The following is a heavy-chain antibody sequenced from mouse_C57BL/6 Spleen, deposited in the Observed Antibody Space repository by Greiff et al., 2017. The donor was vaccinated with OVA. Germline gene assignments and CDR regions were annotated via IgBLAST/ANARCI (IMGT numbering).Heavy chain of an antibody. D-gene: IGHD4-1*01. V-gene: IGHV5-17*01. Sequence: EVKVVESGGGLVKPGGSLKLSCAASGFTFSDYGMHWVRQAPEQGLEWVAYISSGSSTIYYADTVKGRFTISRDNAKNTLFLQMTSLRSEDTAMYYCARPDWAQYFDYWGQGTTLTVSS. J-gene: IGHJ2*01. CDR3: ARPDWAQYFDY. CDR1: GFTFSDYG. CDR2: ISSGSSTI.